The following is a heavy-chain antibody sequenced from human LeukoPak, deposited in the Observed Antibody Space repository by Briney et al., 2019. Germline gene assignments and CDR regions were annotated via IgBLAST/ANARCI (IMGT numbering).Heavy chain of an antibody. CDR1: GFTFSSYA. CDR2: ISGSGGST. D-gene: IGHD5-12*01. CDR3: AKEYSGYESRGGNVY. V-gene: IGHV3-23*01. J-gene: IGHJ4*02. Sequence: GGSLRLSCAASGFTFSSYAMSWVRQAPGKGLEWVSDISGSGGSTYYADSVKGRFTISRDNSKNTLYLQMNSLRAEDTAVYYCAKEYSGYESRGGNVYWGQGTLVTVSS.